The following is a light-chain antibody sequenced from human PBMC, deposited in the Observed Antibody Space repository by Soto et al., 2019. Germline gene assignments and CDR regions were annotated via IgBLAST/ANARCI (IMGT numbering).Light chain of an antibody. J-gene: IGLJ3*02. CDR2: LNSDGSH. Sequence: QPVLTQSPSASASLGASVKLTCTLSSGHSSYAIAWHQQQPEKGPRYLMKLNSDGSHSKGDGIPDRFSGFSSGAARYLTISSLQSEDEADYYCQTWGTGDWVFGGGTKVTVL. CDR1: SGHSSYA. V-gene: IGLV4-69*01. CDR3: QTWGTGDWV.